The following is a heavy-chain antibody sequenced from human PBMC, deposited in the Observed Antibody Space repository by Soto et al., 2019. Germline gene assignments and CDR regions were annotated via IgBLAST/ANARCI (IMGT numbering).Heavy chain of an antibody. CDR2: INHSGST. Sequence: QVQLQQWGAGLLKPSETLSLTCAVYGGSFSGYYCTWIRQPPGTGLEWIGEINHSGSTNYNPSIKSRVSISVDSSKHQFSLKLTSVSAADTAVYYCARDKIPGLFDYWGQGTLVTVSS. D-gene: IGHD2-21*01. J-gene: IGHJ4*02. V-gene: IGHV4-34*01. CDR3: ARDKIPGLFDY. CDR1: GGSFSGYY.